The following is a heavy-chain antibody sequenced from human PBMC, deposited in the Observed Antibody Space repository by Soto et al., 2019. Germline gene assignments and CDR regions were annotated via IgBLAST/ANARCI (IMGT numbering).Heavy chain of an antibody. J-gene: IGHJ4*02. CDR3: AKDLYSGSYSSYYFHH. CDR2: ISDDGSNQ. D-gene: IGHD1-26*01. CDR1: GFTFKSFA. V-gene: IGHV3-30*18. Sequence: QVHLVESGGGVVQPGGSLKLSCAASGFTFKSFAMHWLRQAPGKGLEWVAFISDDGSNQYFADSVTGRCTISRDNSENTVSLQIDSLRPGDTAVYYCAKDLYSGSYSSYYFHHWGQGILVTVSS.